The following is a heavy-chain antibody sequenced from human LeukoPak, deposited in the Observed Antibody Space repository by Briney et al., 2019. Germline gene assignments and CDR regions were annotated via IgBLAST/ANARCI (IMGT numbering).Heavy chain of an antibody. D-gene: IGHD3-22*01. CDR3: ARDGGSYYYDSSGYHY. J-gene: IGHJ4*02. Sequence: GASVKVSCKASGGTFISYAISWVRQAPGQGLEWMGGIIPIFGTANYAQKFQGRVTITADESTSTAYMELSSLRSEDTAVYYCARDGGSYYYDSSGYHYWGQGTLVTVSS. CDR2: IIPIFGTA. V-gene: IGHV1-69*13. CDR1: GGTFISYA.